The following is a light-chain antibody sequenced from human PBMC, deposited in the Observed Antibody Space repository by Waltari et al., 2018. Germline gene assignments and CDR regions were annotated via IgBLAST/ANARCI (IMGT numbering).Light chain of an antibody. V-gene: IGLV7-46*01. CDR3: LLSYNDVRSV. CDR2: DTS. Sequence: QAVVTQEPSVTVSPGGTVTLTCGSTTGAVTSGHYPYWFQQKPGQAPRTLIFDTSHRHSWTPARFSGSLLGGKAALTLSGAQAEDEAEYYCLLSYNDVRSVFGGGTKLTVL. J-gene: IGLJ2*01. CDR1: TGAVTSGHY.